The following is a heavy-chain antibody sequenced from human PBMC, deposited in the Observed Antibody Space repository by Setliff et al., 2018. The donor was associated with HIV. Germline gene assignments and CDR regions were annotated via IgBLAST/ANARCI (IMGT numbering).Heavy chain of an antibody. CDR2: IYHSGST. CDR3: ARHEKTGIVYFDY. CDR1: GGSISSGYY. Sequence: SETLSLTCTVSGGSISSGYYWGWIRQPPGKGLEWIGSIYHSGSTYYNPSLKSRVTISVDTSKNQFSLKLSSVNAADTAVYYCARHEKTGIVYFDYWGQGTLVTVSS. D-gene: IGHD3-9*01. V-gene: IGHV4-38-2*02. J-gene: IGHJ4*02.